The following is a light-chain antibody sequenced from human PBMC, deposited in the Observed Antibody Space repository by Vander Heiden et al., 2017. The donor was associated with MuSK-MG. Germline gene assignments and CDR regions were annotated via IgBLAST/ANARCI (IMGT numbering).Light chain of an antibody. CDR1: QSISSY. Sequence: DIQMTQSPSSLSASVGDRVTITCRASQSISSYLNWYQQKPGKAPKLLIYAASSLQSGVPSRFSGSGSGTDFTLTISRLQPEDFATYYWQQSYSTPLFGGGTKVEIK. CDR3: QQSYSTPL. CDR2: AAS. V-gene: IGKV1-39*01. J-gene: IGKJ4*01.